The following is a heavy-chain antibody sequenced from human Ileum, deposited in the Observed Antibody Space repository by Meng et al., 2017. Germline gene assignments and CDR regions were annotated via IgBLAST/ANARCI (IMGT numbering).Heavy chain of an antibody. CDR1: GWSLNRDY. D-gene: IGHD6-6*01. J-gene: IGHJ1*01. V-gene: IGHV4-34*01. CDR2: IHHSGSI. Sequence: QQEWSGLLRPSETHSRTCGVYGWSLNRDYCTWIRQPPGEGLEWIGEIHHSGSITYNPSLESRVTISMDTSKKQFSLKLHSVTAADTAVYYCARGDIAARCQHWGQGTLVTVSS. CDR3: ARGDIAARCQH.